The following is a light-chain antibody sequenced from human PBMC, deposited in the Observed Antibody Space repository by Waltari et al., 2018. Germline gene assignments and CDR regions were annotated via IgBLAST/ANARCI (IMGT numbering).Light chain of an antibody. V-gene: IGKV3-11*01. CDR1: QTVSTY. Sequence: IVLTQSPATLSLSPGERATLSRRASQTVSTYLAWFHQKPGQAPRLRIYDASNRAPGIPARFSGSGSGTDFSLTISSLEPEDFAVYYCLQRSLWPWTFGQGTKVAVK. J-gene: IGKJ1*01. CDR2: DAS. CDR3: LQRSLWPWT.